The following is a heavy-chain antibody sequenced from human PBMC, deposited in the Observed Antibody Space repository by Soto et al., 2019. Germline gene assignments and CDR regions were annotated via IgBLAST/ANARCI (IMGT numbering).Heavy chain of an antibody. J-gene: IGHJ4*02. CDR1: GYTFDSRS. CDR2: IWSDGTNK. Sequence: QVQLVESGGGVVQPGMSLRLSCVTSGYTFDSRSMHWVRQAPGQGLEWVAVIWSDGTNKYYSDSLKGRFTISRDNSKETLYLEMSGLSAEDTAIYYCAREGVTSFYLDYWGQGTLVIVSS. V-gene: IGHV3-33*01. CDR3: AREGVTSFYLDY. D-gene: IGHD2-21*02.